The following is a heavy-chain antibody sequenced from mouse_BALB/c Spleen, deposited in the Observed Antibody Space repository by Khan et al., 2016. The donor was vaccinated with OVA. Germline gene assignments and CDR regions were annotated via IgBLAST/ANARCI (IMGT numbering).Heavy chain of an antibody. CDR2: ISSGGNYT. Sequence: EVELVESGGDLVKPGGSLKLSCAASGFTFSSYGMSWVRQTPDKRLEWVATISSGGNYTYYPDRVKGRFTISRDNAKNTLYLQMGSLNSEDTAMYFCATLYFYGSRVYLDYWGQGTTLTVSS. D-gene: IGHD1-1*01. CDR3: ATLYFYGSRVYLDY. J-gene: IGHJ2*01. CDR1: GFTFSSYG. V-gene: IGHV5-6*01.